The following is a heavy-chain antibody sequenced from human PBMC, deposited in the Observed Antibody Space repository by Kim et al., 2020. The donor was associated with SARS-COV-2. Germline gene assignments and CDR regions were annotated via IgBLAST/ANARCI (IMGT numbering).Heavy chain of an antibody. CDR3: ARVGGAMRYYGMDV. J-gene: IGHJ6*02. Sequence: AQKFQGRVTMTRDTSTSTVYMELSSLRSEDTAVYYCARVGGAMRYYGMDVWGQGTTVTVSS. D-gene: IGHD1-26*01. V-gene: IGHV1-46*01.